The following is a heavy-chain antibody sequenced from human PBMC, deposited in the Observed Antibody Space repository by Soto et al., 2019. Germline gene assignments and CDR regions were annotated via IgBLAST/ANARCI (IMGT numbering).Heavy chain of an antibody. CDR2: ISYDGSNK. CDR1: GFTFSSYA. D-gene: IGHD3-22*01. V-gene: IGHV3-30-3*01. Sequence: QVQLVESGGGVVQPGRSLRLSCAASGFTFSSYAMHWVRQAPGKGLEWVAVISYDGSNKYYADSVKGRFTISRDNSKNTLYLQMNSLRAEDTAVYYCARGPYYYDSSGLQYYYYGMDVWGQGTTVTVSS. J-gene: IGHJ6*02. CDR3: ARGPYYYDSSGLQYYYYGMDV.